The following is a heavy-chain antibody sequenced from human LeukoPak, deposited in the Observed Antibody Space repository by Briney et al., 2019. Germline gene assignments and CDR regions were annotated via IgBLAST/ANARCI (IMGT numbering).Heavy chain of an antibody. CDR1: GFTFSSYA. J-gene: IGHJ6*02. Sequence: PGGSLRLSCAASGFTFSSYAMHWVRQAPGKGLEWVAVISYDGSNKYYADSVKGRFTNSRDNSKNTLYLQMNSLRAEDTAVYYCARESVATSIYYYGMDVWGQGTTVTVSS. V-gene: IGHV3-30*04. CDR2: ISYDGSNK. CDR3: ARESVATSIYYYGMDV. D-gene: IGHD5-12*01.